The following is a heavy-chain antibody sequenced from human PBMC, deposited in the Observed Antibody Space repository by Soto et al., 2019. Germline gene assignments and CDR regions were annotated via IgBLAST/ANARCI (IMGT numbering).Heavy chain of an antibody. CDR1: GFTFSSYG. D-gene: IGHD3-3*01. J-gene: IGHJ6*02. CDR2: ISYDGSNK. CDR3: AKDRREDYDFWSGYYPHYYGMDV. V-gene: IGHV3-30*18. Sequence: QVQLVESGGGVVQPGRSLRLSCAASGFTFSSYGMHWVRQAPGKGLEWVAVISYDGSNKYYADSVKGRFTISRDNSKNTXFLXRXIVRDEDTAVYYCAKDRREDYDFWSGYYPHYYGMDVWGQGTTVTVSS.